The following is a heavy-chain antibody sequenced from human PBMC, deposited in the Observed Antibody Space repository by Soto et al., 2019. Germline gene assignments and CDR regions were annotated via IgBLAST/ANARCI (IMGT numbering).Heavy chain of an antibody. J-gene: IGHJ4*02. CDR1: GFTFSSYG. D-gene: IGHD3-3*01. CDR2: IWYDGSNK. CDR3: ARETIGGTIFGVVNNFDY. V-gene: IGHV3-33*01. Sequence: QVQLVESGGGVVQPGRSLRLSCAASGFTFSSYGMHWVRQAPGKGLEWVAVIWYDGSNKYYADSVNGRFTISRDNSKNTLYLQMNSLRAEDTAVYYCARETIGGTIFGVVNNFDYWGQGTLVTVSS.